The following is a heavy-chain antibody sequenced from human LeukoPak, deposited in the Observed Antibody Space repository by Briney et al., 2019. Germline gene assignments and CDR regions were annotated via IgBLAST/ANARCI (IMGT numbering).Heavy chain of an antibody. Sequence: GASVKVSCKVSGYTLTELSMHWVRQAPGKGLEWMGGFDPEDGETIYAQKFQGRVTTTEDTSTDTAYMELSSLRSEDTAVYYCATDPATWYSSGWFDYWGQGTLVTVSS. D-gene: IGHD6-19*01. CDR2: FDPEDGET. V-gene: IGHV1-24*01. J-gene: IGHJ4*02. CDR1: GYTLTELS. CDR3: ATDPATWYSSGWFDY.